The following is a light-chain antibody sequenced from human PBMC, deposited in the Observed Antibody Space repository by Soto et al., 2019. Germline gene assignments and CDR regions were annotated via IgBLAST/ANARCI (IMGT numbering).Light chain of an antibody. Sequence: QSALTQPASVSGSPGQSITISCTGTSSDVGGYNYVSRYQQHPGKAPKLMIYDVSNRPSGVSNRFSGSKSGNTASLTISGLQAEDEADYYCSSYTSSSRGYVFGTGTKLTVL. CDR2: DVS. CDR1: SSDVGGYNY. CDR3: SSYTSSSRGYV. V-gene: IGLV2-14*01. J-gene: IGLJ1*01.